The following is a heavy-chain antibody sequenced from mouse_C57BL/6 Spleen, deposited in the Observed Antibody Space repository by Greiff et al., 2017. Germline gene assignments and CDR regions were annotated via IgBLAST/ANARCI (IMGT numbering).Heavy chain of an antibody. J-gene: IGHJ2*01. CDR2: ISGGGGNT. Sequence: EVKLVESGGGLVKPGGSLKLSCAASGFTFSSYTMSWVRQTPEKRLEWVATISGGGGNTYYPDSVKGRFTISRDNAKNTLYLQMSSLRSEDTALYYCARLSGNWDVPLYFDYWGQGTTLTVSS. D-gene: IGHD4-1*01. CDR1: GFTFSSYT. CDR3: ARLSGNWDVPLYFDY. V-gene: IGHV5-9*01.